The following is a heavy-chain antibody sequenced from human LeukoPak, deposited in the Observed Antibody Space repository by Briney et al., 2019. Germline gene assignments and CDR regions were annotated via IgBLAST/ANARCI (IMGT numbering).Heavy chain of an antibody. CDR2: INAGNGKT. D-gene: IGHD4-17*01. J-gene: IGHJ4*02. CDR3: ARARWTSTVTTYYLDY. Sequence: ASVTVSCKASGYTFTDYAVQWVRQAPGQRLEWMGWINAGNGKTKYSQKFQDRVTITRDTSATTAYLDLSSLRSEDTAVYYCARARWTSTVTTYYLDYWGQGTLVTVSS. CDR1: GYTFTDYA. V-gene: IGHV1-3*01.